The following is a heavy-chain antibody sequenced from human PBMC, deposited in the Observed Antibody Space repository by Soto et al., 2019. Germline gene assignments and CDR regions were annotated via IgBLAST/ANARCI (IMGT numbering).Heavy chain of an antibody. CDR3: ARDTRGLFDY. J-gene: IGHJ4*02. D-gene: IGHD3-10*01. CDR2: ISSSSSTI. CDR1: GFAFSSYS. V-gene: IGHV3-48*01. Sequence: EVQLVESGGGLVQPGGSLRLSCAASGFAFSSYSMNWVRQAPGKGLEWVSYISSSSSTIYYADSVKGRFTISRDNAKNSLYLQMNSLRAEDTAVYYCARDTRGLFDYWGQGTLVTVSS.